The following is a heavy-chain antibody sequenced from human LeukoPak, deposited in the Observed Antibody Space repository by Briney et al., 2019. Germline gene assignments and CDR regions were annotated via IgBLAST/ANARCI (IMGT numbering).Heavy chain of an antibody. J-gene: IGHJ3*02. D-gene: IGHD1-1*01. CDR3: AKETIRARAFDT. CDR1: GGSISSGDYY. Sequence: PSQTLSLTCTVSGGSISSGDYYWSWIRQPPGKGLEWIGYIYYSGSTYYNPSLKSRVTVSVDTSKNQFSLKLSSVTAADTAVYYCAKETIRARAFDTWGQGTMVTVSS. V-gene: IGHV4-30-4*01. CDR2: IYYSGST.